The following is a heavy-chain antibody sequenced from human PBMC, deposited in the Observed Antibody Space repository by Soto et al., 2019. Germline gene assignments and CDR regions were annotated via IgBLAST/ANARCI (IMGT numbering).Heavy chain of an antibody. CDR2: ISGSGGST. CDR1: GFTFSSYA. CDR3: AKDMPALIVVVISAFDI. Sequence: PGGSLRLSCAASGFTFSSYAMSWVRQAPGKGLEWVSAISGSGGSTYYADSVKGRFTISRDNSKNTLYLQMNSLRAEDTAVYYCAKDMPALIVVVISAFDIWGQGTMVTVSS. J-gene: IGHJ3*02. V-gene: IGHV3-23*01. D-gene: IGHD3-22*01.